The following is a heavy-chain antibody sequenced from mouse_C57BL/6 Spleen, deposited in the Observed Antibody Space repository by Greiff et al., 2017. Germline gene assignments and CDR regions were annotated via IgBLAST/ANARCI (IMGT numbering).Heavy chain of an antibody. D-gene: IGHD3-1*01. V-gene: IGHV1-64*01. J-gene: IGHJ4*01. Sequence: QVQLQQPGAELVKPGASVKLSCKASGYTFTSYWMHWVKQRPGRGLEWIGMIDPNSGGTNYNEKFKSKATLTVDKSSSTAYMQLRSLTSEASAVFYYARERDPIGAFDYWGQGTLVTVSS. CDR3: ARERDPIGAFDY. CDR1: GYTFTSYW. CDR2: IDPNSGGT.